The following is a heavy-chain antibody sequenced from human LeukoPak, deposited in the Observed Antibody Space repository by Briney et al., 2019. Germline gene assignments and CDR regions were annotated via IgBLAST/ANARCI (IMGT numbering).Heavy chain of an antibody. CDR3: ARDRWEVVVAATPYYYYGMDV. CDR1: GFTFRSYA. Sequence: GGSLRLSCAASGFTFRSYAMHWVRQAPGKGLEWVADISYDGSNKYYADSVKGRFTISRDNSKNTLYLQMNSLRAEDTAVYYCARDRWEVVVAATPYYYYGMDVWGQGTTVTVSS. J-gene: IGHJ6*02. D-gene: IGHD2-15*01. V-gene: IGHV3-30-3*01. CDR2: ISYDGSNK.